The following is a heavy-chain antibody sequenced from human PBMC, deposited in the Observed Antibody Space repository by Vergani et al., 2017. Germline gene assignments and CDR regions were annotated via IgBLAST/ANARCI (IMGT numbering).Heavy chain of an antibody. D-gene: IGHD2-2*02. V-gene: IGHV1-46*01. Sequence: QVQLVQSGAEVKKPGASVKVSCKASGYTFTSYYMHWVRQAPGQGLEWMGIINPSGGSTSYAQKFQGRVTMTRDTSTSTVYMELSSLRSEDTAVYYCAIVPAAIVEDYYYYMDVWGKGTTVTVSS. CDR3: AIVPAAIVEDYYYYMDV. J-gene: IGHJ6*03. CDR1: GYTFTSYY. CDR2: INPSGGST.